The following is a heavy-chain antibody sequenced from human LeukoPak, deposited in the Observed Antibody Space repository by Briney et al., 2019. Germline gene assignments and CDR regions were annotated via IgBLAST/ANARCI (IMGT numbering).Heavy chain of an antibody. J-gene: IGHJ4*02. V-gene: IGHV4-59*01. CDR1: GGSISSYY. CDR2: IYYSGST. CDR3: ARATTSVAGAVDY. Sequence: SETLSLTCTVSGGSISSYYWSLIRQPPGKGLEWIGYIYYSGSTNYNPSLKSRVTISVDTSKNQFSLKLSSVTAADTAVYYCARATTSVAGAVDYWGQGTLVTVSS. D-gene: IGHD4-23*01.